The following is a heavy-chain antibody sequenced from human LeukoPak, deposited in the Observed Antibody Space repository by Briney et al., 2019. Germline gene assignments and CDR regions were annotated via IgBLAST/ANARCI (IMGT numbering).Heavy chain of an antibody. CDR3: AKVPAPYYDILTGYSYQYYFDY. D-gene: IGHD3-9*01. Sequence: PGGSLRLSCAASGFTFSSYAMSWVRQAPGKGLEWVSGISGSGGSTYYADSVKGRFTISRDNSKNTLYLQMNSLRAEDTAVYYCAKVPAPYYDILTGYSYQYYFDYWGQGTLVTVSS. CDR1: GFTFSSYA. J-gene: IGHJ4*02. V-gene: IGHV3-23*01. CDR2: ISGSGGST.